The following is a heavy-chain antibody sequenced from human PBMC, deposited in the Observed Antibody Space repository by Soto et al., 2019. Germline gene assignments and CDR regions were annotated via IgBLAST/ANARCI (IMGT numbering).Heavy chain of an antibody. J-gene: IGHJ6*03. Sequence: QVQLQESGPGLVKPSETLSLTCTVSAGSLSNYHRSWIRQPPGKGLECIGFIYYSGSTNYKPSLKSRVTMLVDTSKIQFSLKVSSVTAADTAVYYCAILGYYYYMDVWGKGTTVTVSS. CDR3: AILGYYYYMDV. D-gene: IGHD1-26*01. CDR1: AGSLSNYH. V-gene: IGHV4-59*12. CDR2: IYYSGST.